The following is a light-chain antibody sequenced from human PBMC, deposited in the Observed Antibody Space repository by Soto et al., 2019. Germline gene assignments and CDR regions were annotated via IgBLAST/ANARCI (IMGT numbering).Light chain of an antibody. CDR1: QSLLHSNGYNY. CDR2: LGS. CDR3: MQALQTPYT. J-gene: IGKJ2*01. V-gene: IGKV2-28*01. Sequence: DIVMTQSPLSLPVTPGEPASISCRSSQSLLHSNGYNYLDWYLQKPGQSPQLLIYLGSNWASGAPVRFSGSGSGTDFTLKISRVEAEDVGDYYCMQALQTPYTFGQGTKLEIK.